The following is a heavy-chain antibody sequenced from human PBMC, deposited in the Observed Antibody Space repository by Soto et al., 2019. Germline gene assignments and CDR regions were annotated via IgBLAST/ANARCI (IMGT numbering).Heavy chain of an antibody. CDR1: GYTFSSYW. V-gene: IGHV3-7*03. Sequence: EVHLVESGGGLVQPGGSLRLSCAASGYTFSSYWMSWVRQAPGKGLEWVANIKLDGSGKYYADSVKGRFTISRDNGKNSLYLQMNSLRVEDTAVYYCARLYGSGWYGIAYWGQGTLVTVSS. CDR3: ARLYGSGWYGIAY. CDR2: IKLDGSGK. J-gene: IGHJ4*02. D-gene: IGHD6-19*01.